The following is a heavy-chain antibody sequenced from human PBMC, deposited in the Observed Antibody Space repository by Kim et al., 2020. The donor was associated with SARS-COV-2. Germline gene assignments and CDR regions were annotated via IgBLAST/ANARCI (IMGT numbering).Heavy chain of an antibody. CDR2: ISGSGGST. V-gene: IGHV3-23*01. CDR1: GLTFSSYA. J-gene: IGHJ4*02. CDR3: AKIEGSSTSFDY. D-gene: IGHD2-2*01. Sequence: GGSLRLSCAASGLTFSSYAMSWVRQAPGKGLEWVSAISGSGGSTYYADSVKGRFTISRDNSKNTLYLQMNSLRAEDTAVYYCAKIEGSSTSFDYWGQGTLVTVSS.